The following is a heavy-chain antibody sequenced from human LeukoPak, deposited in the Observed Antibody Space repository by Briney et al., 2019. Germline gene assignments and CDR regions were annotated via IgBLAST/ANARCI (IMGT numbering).Heavy chain of an antibody. CDR3: ARGVPSPFPDPFDH. D-gene: IGHD2/OR15-2a*01. CDR2: VSSSGDTT. CDR1: GFTFSSYA. V-gene: IGHV3-23*01. J-gene: IGHJ4*02. Sequence: PGGSLRLSCAASGFTFSSYAMSWVRQAPGKGLEWVSAVSSSGDTTYYADSVKGRFTISRDNSKNTLYLQMNSLRAEDTAVYYCARGVPSPFPDPFDHWGQGTLVTVSS.